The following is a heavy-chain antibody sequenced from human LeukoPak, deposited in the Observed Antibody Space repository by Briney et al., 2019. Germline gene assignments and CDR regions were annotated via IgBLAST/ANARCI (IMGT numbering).Heavy chain of an antibody. V-gene: IGHV4-34*01. CDR1: GGPFSGYF. CDR2: ITPSGST. J-gene: IGHJ4*02. Sequence: SETLSLTCVVYGGPFSGYFWSWIRQPPGKGLEWIGEITPSGSTNYSPSLKSRVSISIDTSKKKLSLRLTSATAADSAVYYCASSFYYDSRDYWGQGTLVTVSS. CDR3: ASSFYYDSRDY. D-gene: IGHD3-22*01.